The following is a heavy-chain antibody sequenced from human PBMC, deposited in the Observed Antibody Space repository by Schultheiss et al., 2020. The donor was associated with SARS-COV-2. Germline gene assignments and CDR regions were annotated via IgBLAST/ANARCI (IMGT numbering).Heavy chain of an antibody. CDR2: IYHSGST. CDR3: ARAATIEGFDY. V-gene: IGHV4-39*07. CDR1: GGSISSYY. D-gene: IGHD5-24*01. J-gene: IGHJ4*02. Sequence: SETLSLTCTVSGGSISSYYWGWIRQPPGKGLEWIGSIYHSGSTYYNPSLKSRVTISVDTSKNQFSLKLSSVTAADTAVYYCARAATIEGFDYWGQGTLVTVSS.